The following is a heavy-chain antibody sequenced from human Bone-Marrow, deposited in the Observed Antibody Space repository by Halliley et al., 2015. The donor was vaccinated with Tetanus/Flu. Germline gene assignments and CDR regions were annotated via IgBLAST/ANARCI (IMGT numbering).Heavy chain of an antibody. CDR2: IYSGGST. J-gene: IGHJ4*02. V-gene: IGHV3-53*05. D-gene: IGHD1-20*01. CDR3: ASPNRITGTDN. Sequence: KGLEWASVIYSGGSTAYADSGKGRFTISRDSSKNTVYLQMNSLRTEDTAVYYCASPNRITGTDNWGQGTLVTVSS.